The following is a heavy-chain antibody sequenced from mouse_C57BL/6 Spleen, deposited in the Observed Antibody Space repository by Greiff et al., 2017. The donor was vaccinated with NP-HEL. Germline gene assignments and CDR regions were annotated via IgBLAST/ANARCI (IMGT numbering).Heavy chain of an antibody. V-gene: IGHV1-22*01. CDR2: INPNNGGT. Sequence: EVQLVESGPELVKPGASVKMSCKASGYTFTDYNMHWVKQSHGKSLEWIGYINPNNGGTSYNQKFKGKATLTGNKSSSTAYMELRILTSEYSAVYYCARSSITTVVAHWYFDVWGTGTTVTVSS. CDR1: GYTFTDYN. CDR3: ARSSITTVVAHWYFDV. D-gene: IGHD1-1*01. J-gene: IGHJ1*03.